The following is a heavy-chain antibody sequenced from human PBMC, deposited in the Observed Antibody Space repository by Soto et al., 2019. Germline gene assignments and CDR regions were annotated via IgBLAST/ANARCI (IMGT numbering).Heavy chain of an antibody. V-gene: IGHV4-34*01. CDR1: GVSFSGFS. D-gene: IGHD6-13*01. J-gene: IGHJ4*02. CDR3: ARGRKVYTSTSYVD. CDR2: INHSGST. Sequence: QVQLQQWGAGLLKPSETLSLTCAVYGVSFSGFSWSWTRQPPGKGLEWIGEINHSGSTNYNPSFKSRVNISVDTSKNQFSLKLSSVTAADTAVYYCARGRKVYTSTSYVDWGQGTLVTVSS.